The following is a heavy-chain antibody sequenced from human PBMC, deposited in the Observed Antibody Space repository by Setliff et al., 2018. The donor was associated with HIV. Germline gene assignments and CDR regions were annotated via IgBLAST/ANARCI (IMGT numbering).Heavy chain of an antibody. CDR2: FYYSRNI. CDR3: ARHLWFADGDLYYFDY. D-gene: IGHD3-10*01. Sequence: SETLSLTCTVSGGSISSSSFSWGWIRQPPGKGLEWIGSFYYSRNIYYNPSLKSRVTISVDSSKNQFSLKLSSVTAADTAVYYCARHLWFADGDLYYFDYWGQGTLVTVSS. CDR1: GGSISSSSFS. V-gene: IGHV4-39*01. J-gene: IGHJ4*02.